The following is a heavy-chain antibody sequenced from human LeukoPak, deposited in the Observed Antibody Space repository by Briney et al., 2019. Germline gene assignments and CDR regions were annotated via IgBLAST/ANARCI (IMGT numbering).Heavy chain of an antibody. V-gene: IGHV3-23*01. CDR2: ISGSGDGT. CDR1: GFTFSNYA. CDR3: AKIQFHLPPARWPSIS. Sequence: PGGSLRLSCATSGFTFSNYAMSWVRQAPTKGMEWVSTISGSGDGTYYADSVKGRFTISRDNAKNTLYLQTNSLRAEDTAIYYCAKIQFHLPPARWPSISWGQGTLVTVSS. D-gene: IGHD5-24*01. J-gene: IGHJ5*02.